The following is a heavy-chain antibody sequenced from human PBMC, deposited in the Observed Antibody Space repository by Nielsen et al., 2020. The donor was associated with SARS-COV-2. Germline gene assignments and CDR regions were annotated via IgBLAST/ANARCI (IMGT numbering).Heavy chain of an antibody. V-gene: IGHV4-31*03. CDR3: AREADGGNSDY. CDR2: IYYSGST. J-gene: IGHJ4*02. Sequence: LSLTCTVSGGSISSGGYYWSWIRQHPGKGLEWIGYIYYSGSTYYNPSLKSRVTISVDTSKNQFSLKLSSVTAADTAVYYCAREADGGNSDYWGQGTLVTVSS. CDR1: GGSISSGGYY. D-gene: IGHD4-23*01.